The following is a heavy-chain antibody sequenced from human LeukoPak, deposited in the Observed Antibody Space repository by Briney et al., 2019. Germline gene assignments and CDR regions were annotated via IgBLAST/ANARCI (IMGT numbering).Heavy chain of an antibody. V-gene: IGHV3-48*03. J-gene: IGHJ6*02. CDR1: GFTFSSYE. D-gene: IGHD3-9*01. Sequence: PGGSLRLSCAASGFTFSSYEMNWVRQAPGKGLEWVSYISSSGSTIYYADSVKGRFTISRDNAKSSLYLQMNSLRAEDTAVYYCARDLQYYDILTGYPFYYYYYGMDVWGQGTTVTVSS. CDR3: ARDLQYYDILTGYPFYYYYYGMDV. CDR2: ISSSGSTI.